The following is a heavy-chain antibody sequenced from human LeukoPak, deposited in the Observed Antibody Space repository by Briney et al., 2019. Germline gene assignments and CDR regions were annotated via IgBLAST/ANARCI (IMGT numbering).Heavy chain of an antibody. D-gene: IGHD4-11*01. V-gene: IGHV3-23*01. CDR1: GFTFSSNA. CDR3: AKEQYPGYFDY. Sequence: GGSLRLSCAASGFTFSSNAMTWVRQAPGKGLKWVSAISGSGGSTYYADSVKGRFTISRDNSNNTLYLQLNNLRTEDTATYFCAKEQYPGYFDYWGQGTLVAVSS. J-gene: IGHJ4*02. CDR2: ISGSGGST.